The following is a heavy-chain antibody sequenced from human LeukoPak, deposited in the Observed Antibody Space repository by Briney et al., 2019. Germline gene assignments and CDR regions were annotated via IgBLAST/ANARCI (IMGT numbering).Heavy chain of an antibody. CDR3: ARLDYGGNYHSPLDY. J-gene: IGHJ4*02. V-gene: IGHV4-39*01. CDR2: IYYSGAT. D-gene: IGHD4-23*01. Sequence: SETLSLTCTVSGGSIRSSSYYWGWIRQPPGKGLEWIGTIYYSGATYYNPSLKSRVTISVDTSKNQFSLKLSSVTAADTAVYYCARLDYGGNYHSPLDYWGQGTLVTVSS. CDR1: GGSIRSSSYY.